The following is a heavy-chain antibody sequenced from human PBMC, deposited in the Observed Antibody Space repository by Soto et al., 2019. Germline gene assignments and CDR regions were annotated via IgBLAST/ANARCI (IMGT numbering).Heavy chain of an antibody. CDR1: GFSLSTSGVG. Sequence: QITLKESGPTLVEPTQTLTLTCTFSGFSLSTSGVGVGWIRQPPGKALEWLAFIYWDDDKRYSPSLKSRVTISKDTAKDQVVLTMSDMEPVDTVTYYCAHRLEFNSDWKGGWFGPWGQGTLVTVSS. CDR3: AHRLEFNSDWKGGWFGP. V-gene: IGHV2-5*02. CDR2: IYWDDDK. D-gene: IGHD6-19*01. J-gene: IGHJ5*02.